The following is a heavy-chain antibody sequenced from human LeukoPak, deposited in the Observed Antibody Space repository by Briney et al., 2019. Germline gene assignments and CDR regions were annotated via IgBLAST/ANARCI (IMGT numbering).Heavy chain of an antibody. Sequence: GGALRLSCAASGFTFSSYIMNWGRQALGKGLEWVSYICSSISTIYYAESVKGRFTISRDKAKNSLCLKMKSLTAEDTAVYYCAKASNIRFDYWGQGTLVTVSS. CDR3: AKASNIRFDY. CDR2: ICSSISTI. CDR1: GFTFSSYI. V-gene: IGHV3-48*01. J-gene: IGHJ4*02. D-gene: IGHD2/OR15-2a*01.